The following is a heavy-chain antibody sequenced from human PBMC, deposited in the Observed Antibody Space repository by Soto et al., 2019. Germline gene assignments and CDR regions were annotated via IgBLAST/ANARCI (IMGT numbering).Heavy chain of an antibody. CDR3: AKADPELINYFDY. J-gene: IGHJ4*02. V-gene: IGHV3-43*01. CDR2: ISWDGGST. D-gene: IGHD1-7*01. Sequence: GPLRLSCAASGFTFDDYTMHWVRQAPGKGLEWVSLISWDGGSTYYADSVKGRFTISRDNSKNSLYLQMNSLRAEDTAVYYCAKADPELINYFDYWGQGTLVTVSS. CDR1: GFTFDDYT.